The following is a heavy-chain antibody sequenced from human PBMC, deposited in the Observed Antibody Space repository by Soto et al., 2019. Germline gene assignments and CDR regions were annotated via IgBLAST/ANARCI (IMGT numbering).Heavy chain of an antibody. CDR3: ARYSPPKKSYDSNPGWFDP. V-gene: IGHV4-59*01. CDR2: IYYSGST. Sequence: SETLSLTCTVSGGSISSYYWSWIRQPPGKGLEWIGYIYYSGSTNYNPSLKSRVTISVDTSMNQFSLTLNSVTAADTAMYFCARYSPPKKSYDSNPGWFDPWGQGTLVTVSS. J-gene: IGHJ5*02. D-gene: IGHD3-22*01. CDR1: GGSISSYY.